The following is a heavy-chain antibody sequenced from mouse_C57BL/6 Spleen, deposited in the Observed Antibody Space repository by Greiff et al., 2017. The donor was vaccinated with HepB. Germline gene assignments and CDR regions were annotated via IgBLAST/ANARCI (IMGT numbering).Heavy chain of an antibody. CDR1: GFTFSDYG. J-gene: IGHJ3*01. V-gene: IGHV5-17*01. CDR2: ISSGSSTI. Sequence: DVKLVESGGGLVKPGGSLKLSCAASGFTFSDYGMHWVRQAPEKGLEWVAYISSGSSTIYYADTVKGRFTISRDNAKNTLFLQMTSLRSEDTAMYDCARGSYYSNPWFAYWGQGTLVTVSA. CDR3: ARGSYYSNPWFAY. D-gene: IGHD2-5*01.